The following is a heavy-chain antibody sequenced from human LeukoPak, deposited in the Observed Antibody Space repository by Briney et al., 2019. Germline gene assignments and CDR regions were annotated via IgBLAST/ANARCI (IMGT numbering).Heavy chain of an antibody. CDR2: INPSGGST. CDR1: GYTFTSYY. V-gene: IGHV1-46*01. CDR3: ARSSGTYYNVDY. D-gene: IGHD3-10*01. Sequence: ASVTVSCKASGYTFTSYYMHWVRQAPGQGLEWMGIINPSGGSTSYAQKFQGRVTMTRDTSTSTVQMELSSLRSEDTAVYYCARSSGTYYNVDYWGQGTLVTVSS. J-gene: IGHJ4*02.